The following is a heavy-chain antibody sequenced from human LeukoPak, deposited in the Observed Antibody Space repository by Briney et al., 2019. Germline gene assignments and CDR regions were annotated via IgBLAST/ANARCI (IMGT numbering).Heavy chain of an antibody. D-gene: IGHD2-15*01. CDR2: ISSSSSYI. V-gene: IGHV3-21*01. J-gene: IGHJ4*02. Sequence: GGSLRFSCAASGFTFSSYSMNWVRQAPGKGLEWVSSISSSSSYIYYADSVKGRFTISRDNAKNSLYLQMNSLRAEDTAVYYCARGVAATYLDYWGQGTLVTVSS. CDR1: GFTFSSYS. CDR3: ARGVAATYLDY.